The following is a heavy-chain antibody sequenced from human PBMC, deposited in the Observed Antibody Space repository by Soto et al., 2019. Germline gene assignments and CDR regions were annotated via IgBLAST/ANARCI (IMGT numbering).Heavy chain of an antibody. CDR3: ANGRSGQVASAFDI. Sequence: EVQLVESGGGLVQPGRSLRLSCAASGFTFDDYAMHWVRQVPGKGLEWVSGISWNSGSIGYADSVEGRFTISRDNAKKSLFLQMNSLRAEDTALYYCANGRSGQVASAFDIWGQGTMVTVSS. D-gene: IGHD5-12*01. CDR1: GFTFDDYA. V-gene: IGHV3-9*01. J-gene: IGHJ3*02. CDR2: ISWNSGSI.